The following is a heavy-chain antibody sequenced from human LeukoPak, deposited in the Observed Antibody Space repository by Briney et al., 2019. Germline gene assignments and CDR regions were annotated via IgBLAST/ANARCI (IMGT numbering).Heavy chain of an antibody. CDR3: ARELLYSSSWYTGVSFDY. D-gene: IGHD6-13*01. CDR2: IKQDGSEK. CDR1: GFTFSSYR. V-gene: IGHV3-7*01. J-gene: IGHJ4*02. Sequence: GGSLRLSCAVSGFTFSSYRMSWVRQAPGKGLEWVANIKQDGSEKYYVDSVKGRFTISRDNAKNSLYPQMSSLRAEDTAVYYCARELLYSSSWYTGVSFDYWGQGTLVTVSS.